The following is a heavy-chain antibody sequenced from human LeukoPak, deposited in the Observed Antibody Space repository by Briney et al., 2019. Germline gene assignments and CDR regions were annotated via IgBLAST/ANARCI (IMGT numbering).Heavy chain of an antibody. CDR2: IRSKAYGGTT. Sequence: GRSLRLSCTASGFTFGDYAMSWVRQAPGKGLEWVGFIRSKAYGGTTEYAVSVKGRFTISRDDSKSIAYLQMNSLKTEDTAVYYCTRESEFCSSTSCFGWFDPWGQGTLVTVSS. V-gene: IGHV3-49*04. CDR3: TRESEFCSSTSCFGWFDP. D-gene: IGHD2-2*01. CDR1: GFTFGDYA. J-gene: IGHJ5*02.